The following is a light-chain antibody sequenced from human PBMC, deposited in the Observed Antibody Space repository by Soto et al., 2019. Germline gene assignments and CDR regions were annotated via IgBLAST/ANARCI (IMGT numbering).Light chain of an antibody. Sequence: QSAPTQPASVSGFPGQSITISCTGTSSDVGGYNYVSWYQRHPGKAPKLMIYEVSNRPSGVSNRFSGSKSGNTASLTISGLQAEDEADYYCSSYTSISTYVFGLGTKLTVL. J-gene: IGLJ1*01. V-gene: IGLV2-14*01. CDR2: EVS. CDR3: SSYTSISTYV. CDR1: SSDVGGYNY.